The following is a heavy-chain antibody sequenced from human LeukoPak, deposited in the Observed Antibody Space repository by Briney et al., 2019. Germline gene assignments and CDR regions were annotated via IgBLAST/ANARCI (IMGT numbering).Heavy chain of an antibody. CDR1: GGSISSSY. V-gene: IGHV4-59*01. CDR3: ARTLYGSGAHYYFDY. CDR2: MYYSGST. D-gene: IGHD3-10*01. Sequence: SETLSLTCTVSGGSISSSYWSWIRQPPGKGLEWIGYMYYSGSTNHSPSLKSRVTISADTSKNQFSLKLSSVTAADTAVYYCARTLYGSGAHYYFDYWGQGTLVTVSS. J-gene: IGHJ4*02.